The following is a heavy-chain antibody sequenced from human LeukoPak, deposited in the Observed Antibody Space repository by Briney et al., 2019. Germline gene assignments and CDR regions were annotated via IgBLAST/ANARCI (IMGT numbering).Heavy chain of an antibody. CDR2: MSSDGSLK. Sequence: GGSLRLSCAASGFNFSDYVVHWVRQAPGKGLEWVAVMSSDGSLKYYADSVKGRLTISRDNSKKTQSLQMNSLRTEDTAVYFCARESSRGQFFDYWGQGTLVTVSS. D-gene: IGHD2-15*01. CDR3: ARESSRGQFFDY. CDR1: GFNFSDYV. J-gene: IGHJ4*02. V-gene: IGHV3-30*04.